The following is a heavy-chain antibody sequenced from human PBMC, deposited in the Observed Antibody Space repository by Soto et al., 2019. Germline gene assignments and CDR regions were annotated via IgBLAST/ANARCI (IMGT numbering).Heavy chain of an antibody. CDR3: ARGGASVTTPFDY. CDR2: ISSSGSTI. Sequence: QVQLVESGGGLVKPGGPLRLSCAASGFAFSDPYMSWIRQAPGKGLEWISYISSSGSTIYYADSVKGRFTISRDNAKKSLYLPMDSLTADDTAVYYCARGGASVTTPFDYWGQGTQVTVSS. D-gene: IGHD4-17*01. J-gene: IGHJ4*02. V-gene: IGHV3-11*01. CDR1: GFAFSDPY.